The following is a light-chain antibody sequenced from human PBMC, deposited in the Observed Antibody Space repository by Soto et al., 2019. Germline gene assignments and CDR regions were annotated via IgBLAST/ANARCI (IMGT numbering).Light chain of an antibody. CDR3: CSFAPGVTWV. Sequence: QSALTQPASVSGSPGQSITISCTGASSDVGKYNLVSWYQRHPGKAPKLIIYEVNKRPSGVSNRFSGSKSGNTASLTSSGLQAEDEADYSCCSFAPGVTWVFGGGTKLTVL. CDR2: EVN. V-gene: IGLV2-23*02. J-gene: IGLJ3*02. CDR1: SSDVGKYNL.